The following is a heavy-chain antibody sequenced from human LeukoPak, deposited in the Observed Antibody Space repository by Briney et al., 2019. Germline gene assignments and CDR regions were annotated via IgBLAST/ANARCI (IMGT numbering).Heavy chain of an antibody. J-gene: IGHJ6*02. D-gene: IGHD3-9*01. CDR2: MNPNSGNT. Sequence: ASVKVSCMASGYTFTSYDINWVRQATGQGLEWMGWMNPNSGNTGYAQKFQGRVTITRNTSISTAYMELSSLRSEDTAVYYCARAYYDILTGYYAYYYGMDVWGQGTTVTVSS. V-gene: IGHV1-8*03. CDR1: GYTFTSYD. CDR3: ARAYYDILTGYYAYYYGMDV.